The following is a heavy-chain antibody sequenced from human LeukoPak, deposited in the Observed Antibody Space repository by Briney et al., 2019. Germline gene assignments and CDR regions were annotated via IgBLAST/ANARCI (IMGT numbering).Heavy chain of an antibody. J-gene: IGHJ6*02. CDR2: ITGSGSGT. Sequence: GGSLRLSCAASGFTFTGHAMGWVRQAPGKGLEWVSSITGSGSGTYYADSVQGRFTISRDDSKNTLYLQMNSLRAEDTAVYYCAKEVRDPYSSSWYLMNYYYGMDVWGQGTTVTVSS. V-gene: IGHV3-23*01. CDR3: AKEVRDPYSSSWYLMNYYYGMDV. D-gene: IGHD6-13*01. CDR1: GFTFTGHA.